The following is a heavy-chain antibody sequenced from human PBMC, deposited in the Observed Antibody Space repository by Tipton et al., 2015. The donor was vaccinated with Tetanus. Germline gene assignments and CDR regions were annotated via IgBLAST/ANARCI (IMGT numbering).Heavy chain of an antibody. J-gene: IGHJ4*02. CDR3: ARFGVYSSSFFFDY. CDR1: GGSISSYY. V-gene: IGHV4-59*01. CDR2: IYYSGST. Sequence: TLSLTCTVSGGSISSYYWSWIRQPPGKGLEWIGYIYYSGSTNYNPSLKSRVTISVDTSKNQFSLKLSSVTAADTAVYYCARFGVYSSSFFFDYWGQGTLVTVSS. D-gene: IGHD6-6*01.